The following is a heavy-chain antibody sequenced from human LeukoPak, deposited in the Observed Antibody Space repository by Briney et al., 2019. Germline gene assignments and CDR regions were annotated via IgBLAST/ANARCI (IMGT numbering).Heavy chain of an antibody. D-gene: IGHD5-12*01. CDR2: VYNSGST. Sequence: SETLSLTCNVSGGSISSSYSYWGWVRQPPGKGLEWIGSVYNSGSTYYNPSLKSRVTISVGTSENQFSLKLSSVTAADTAVYYCARNSGYSGYDPDFDCWGQGTLVTVSS. V-gene: IGHV4-39*01. J-gene: IGHJ4*02. CDR1: GGSISSSYSY. CDR3: ARNSGYSGYDPDFDC.